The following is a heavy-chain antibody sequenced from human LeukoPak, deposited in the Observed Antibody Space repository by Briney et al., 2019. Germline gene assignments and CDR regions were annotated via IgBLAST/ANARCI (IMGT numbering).Heavy chain of an antibody. CDR1: GGSFSGYY. Sequence: SETLSLTCAVYGGSFSGYYWSWIRQPPGKGLEWIGEINHSGSTNYNPSLKSRVTISVDTSKNQFSLKLSSVTAADTAVYYCARGLSYGAFDLWGRGTLVTVS. CDR2: INHSGST. J-gene: IGHJ2*01. CDR3: ARGLSYGAFDL. D-gene: IGHD4-17*01. V-gene: IGHV4-34*01.